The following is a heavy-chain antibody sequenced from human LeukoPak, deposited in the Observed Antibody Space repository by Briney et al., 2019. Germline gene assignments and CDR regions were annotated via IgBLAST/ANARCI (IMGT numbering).Heavy chain of an antibody. V-gene: IGHV3-33*06. J-gene: IGHJ5*02. CDR3: AKGGSSIAGWFDP. CDR2: VWYDGNNK. Sequence: GGSLRLSCAASGFTFSNFGMHWVRQAPGKGLEWVAIVWYDGNNKYYADSVKGRFAISRDNSKNTVYLQMNSLRAEDTALYYCAKGGSSIAGWFDPWGQGTLVTVSS. CDR1: GFTFSNFG. D-gene: IGHD1-26*01.